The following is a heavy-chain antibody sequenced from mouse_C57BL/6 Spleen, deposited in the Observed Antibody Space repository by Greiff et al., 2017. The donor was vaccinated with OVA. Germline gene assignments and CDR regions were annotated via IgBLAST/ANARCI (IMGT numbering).Heavy chain of an antibody. D-gene: IGHD3-2*02. V-gene: IGHV1-82*01. CDR3: ARGQRRLQAMDY. CDR1: GYAFSSSW. J-gene: IGHJ4*01. Sequence: VQLQQSGPELVKPGASVKISCKASGYAFSSSWMNWVKQRPGKGLEWIGRIYPGDGDTNYNGKFKGKATLTADKSSSTASMQLSSLTSEDSAVYFCARGQRRLQAMDYWGQGTSVTVSS. CDR2: IYPGDGDT.